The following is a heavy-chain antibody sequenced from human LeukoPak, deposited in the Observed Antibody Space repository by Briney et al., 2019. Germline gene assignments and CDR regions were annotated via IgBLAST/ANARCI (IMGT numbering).Heavy chain of an antibody. CDR2: IYYSGST. CDR1: GGSISSYY. Sequence: SETLSLTCTVSGGSISSYYWSWIRQPPGKGLEWIGYIYYSGSTNYNPSLKSRVTISVDTSKNQFSLKLSSVTAADTAVYYCARGWYSSPLNNWFDPWGQGTLVTVPS. D-gene: IGHD6-13*01. J-gene: IGHJ5*02. V-gene: IGHV4-59*01. CDR3: ARGWYSSPLNNWFDP.